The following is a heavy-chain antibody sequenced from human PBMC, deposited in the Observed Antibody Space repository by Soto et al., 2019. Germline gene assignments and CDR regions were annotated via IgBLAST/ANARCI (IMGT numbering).Heavy chain of an antibody. CDR3: ARVGYYDSSGYPE. V-gene: IGHV4-59*01. CDR1: GGSISSWY. J-gene: IGHJ4*02. Sequence: PSETLSLTCTVSGGSISSWYWSWIRQPPGKGLEWIGYIYYSGSTNYNPSLKSRVTISVDTSKNQFSLKLSSVTAADTAVYYCARVGYYDSSGYPEWGQGTLVTVSS. D-gene: IGHD3-22*01. CDR2: IYYSGST.